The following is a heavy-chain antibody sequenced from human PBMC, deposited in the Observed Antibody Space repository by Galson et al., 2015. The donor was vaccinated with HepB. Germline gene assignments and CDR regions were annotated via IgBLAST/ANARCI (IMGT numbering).Heavy chain of an antibody. V-gene: IGHV5-51*01. J-gene: IGHJ3*02. CDR1: GYSFSNYW. D-gene: IGHD6-13*01. Sequence: QSGAEVKKPGESLKISCKGSGYSFSNYWIGWVRQMPGKGLEWTGIIYPGDSDTRYSPSLQGQVTISADKSIDTAYLQWSSLKASDTAMYYCARLRSSRMSDAFDIWGQGTMFTVSS. CDR2: IYPGDSDT. CDR3: ARLRSSRMSDAFDI.